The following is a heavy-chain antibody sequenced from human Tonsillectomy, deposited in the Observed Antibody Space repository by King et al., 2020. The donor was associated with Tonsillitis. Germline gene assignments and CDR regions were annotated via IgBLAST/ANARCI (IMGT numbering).Heavy chain of an antibody. CDR2: IWYDGSNK. Sequence: VQLVESGGGVVQPGRSLRLSCAASGFIFSNYGMHWVRQAPGKGLEWVAVIWYDGSNKYYADSVKGRFTISRDNSQNTLYLQMNSLRAEDTAVYYCAREFSPYTAMVKSFKYWGQGTLVTVSS. CDR3: AREFSPYTAMVKSFKY. CDR1: GFIFSNYG. V-gene: IGHV3-33*08. D-gene: IGHD5-18*01. J-gene: IGHJ4*02.